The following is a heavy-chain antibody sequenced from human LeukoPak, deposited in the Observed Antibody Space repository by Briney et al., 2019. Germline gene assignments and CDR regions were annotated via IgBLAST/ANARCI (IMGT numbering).Heavy chain of an antibody. D-gene: IGHD3-10*01. Sequence: SETLSLTCTVSGGSISRGDYYWSWIRQPPGKGLEWIGYIYYSGSTYYNPSLNSRLTISVDTSKIQLSLKLSSVTAADTAVYYCASITMVRGVNYWGQGTLVTVSS. V-gene: IGHV4-30-4*08. CDR2: IYYSGST. J-gene: IGHJ4*02. CDR3: ASITMVRGVNY. CDR1: GGSISRGDYY.